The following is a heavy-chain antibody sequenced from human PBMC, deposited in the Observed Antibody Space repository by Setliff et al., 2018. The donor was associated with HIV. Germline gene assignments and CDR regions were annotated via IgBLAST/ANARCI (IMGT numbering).Heavy chain of an antibody. J-gene: IGHJ6*03. CDR3: VRDGGPGSGWGDYSYYFSMDV. CDR1: GFTFSNYA. Sequence: ASVKVSCKTSGFTFSNYAIHWVRQAPGQGLEWMGWINAGNGDTRYSPKFQDRVTITRDTSASTVYMELGSLRSEDTAIYYCVRDGGPGSGWGDYSYYFSMDVWGKGTTVTVSS. D-gene: IGHD6-19*01. V-gene: IGHV1-3*01. CDR2: INAGNGDT.